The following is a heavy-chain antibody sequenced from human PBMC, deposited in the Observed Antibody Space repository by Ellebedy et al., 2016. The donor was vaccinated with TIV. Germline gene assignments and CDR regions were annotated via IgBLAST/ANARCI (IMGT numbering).Heavy chain of an antibody. CDR1: GFTFTSSA. V-gene: IGHV1-58*01. J-gene: IGHJ5*02. D-gene: IGHD4-23*01. Sequence: SVKVSCKASGFTFTSSAVQWVRQARGQRLEWIGWIVVGSGNTNYAQKFQERVTITRDMSTSTADMELSSLRSEDTAVYYCAADYGGNNWFDPWGQGTLVTVSS. CDR3: AADYGGNNWFDP. CDR2: IVVGSGNT.